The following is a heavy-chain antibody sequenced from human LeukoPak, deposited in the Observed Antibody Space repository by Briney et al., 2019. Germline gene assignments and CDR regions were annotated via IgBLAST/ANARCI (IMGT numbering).Heavy chain of an antibody. CDR3: ARSTTPDYDILTGYYLGNARNAFDI. CDR1: GYTFTSYG. CDR2: ISAYNGNT. Sequence: ASEKVSCKASGYTFTSYGISWVRQAPGQGLEWMGWISAYNGNTNYAQKLQGRVTMTTDTSTSTAYMELRSLRSDDTAVYYCARSTTPDYDILTGYYLGNARNAFDIWGQGTMVTVSS. J-gene: IGHJ3*02. V-gene: IGHV1-18*01. D-gene: IGHD3-9*01.